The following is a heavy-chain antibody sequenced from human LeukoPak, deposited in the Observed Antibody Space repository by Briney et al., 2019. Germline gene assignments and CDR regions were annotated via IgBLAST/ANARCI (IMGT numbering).Heavy chain of an antibody. D-gene: IGHD5-18*01. CDR1: GGSFSGYY. J-gene: IGHJ2*01. Sequence: PSETLSLTCAVYGGSFSGYYWSWIRQPPGKGLEWIGEINHSGSTNYNPSLKSRVTISVDTSKNQFSLKLSSVTAADTAVYYCARHVIGYSYGPRWGWYFDLWGRGTLVTVSS. V-gene: IGHV4-34*01. CDR3: ARHVIGYSYGPRWGWYFDL. CDR2: INHSGST.